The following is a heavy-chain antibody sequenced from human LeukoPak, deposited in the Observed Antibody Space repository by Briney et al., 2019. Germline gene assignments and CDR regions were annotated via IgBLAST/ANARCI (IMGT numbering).Heavy chain of an antibody. CDR1: GFTFSSYA. Sequence: GGSLRLSCAASGFTFSSYAMHWVRQAPGKGLEWVSSISSSSSYIYYADSVKGRFTIPRDNAKNSLYLQMNSLRAEDTAVYYCARGYGRADYWGQGTLVSVPS. CDR2: ISSSSSYI. J-gene: IGHJ4*02. V-gene: IGHV3-21*01. D-gene: IGHD5-18*01. CDR3: ARGYGRADY.